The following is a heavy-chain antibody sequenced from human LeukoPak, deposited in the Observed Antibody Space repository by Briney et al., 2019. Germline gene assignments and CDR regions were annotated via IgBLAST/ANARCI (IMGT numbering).Heavy chain of an antibody. CDR1: GFTFSSYS. J-gene: IGHJ4*02. V-gene: IGHV3-21*01. CDR2: ISSSSSYI. D-gene: IGHD2-15*01. Sequence: PGGSLRLSCAASGFTFSSYSMNWGRQAPGKGLEWVSSISSSSSYIYYADSVKGRFTISRDNAKNSLYLQMNSLRAEDTAVYYCARVLPEGYCSGGSCYSDYWGQGTLVTVSS. CDR3: ARVLPEGYCSGGSCYSDY.